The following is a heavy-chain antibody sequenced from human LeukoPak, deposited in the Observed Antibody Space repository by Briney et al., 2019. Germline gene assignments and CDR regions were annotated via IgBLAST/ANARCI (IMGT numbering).Heavy chain of an antibody. Sequence: TSGGSLRLSCAASAFSFSNYNMNWVRQAPGKGLEWVSSISSSSSYIYYADSVKGRFTISRDNAKNSLYLQMNSLRTEDTAVYYCARAPDYGGWFDPWGQGTLVTVSS. CDR2: ISSSSSYI. CDR1: AFSFSNYN. J-gene: IGHJ5*02. V-gene: IGHV3-21*01. D-gene: IGHD4-23*01. CDR3: ARAPDYGGWFDP.